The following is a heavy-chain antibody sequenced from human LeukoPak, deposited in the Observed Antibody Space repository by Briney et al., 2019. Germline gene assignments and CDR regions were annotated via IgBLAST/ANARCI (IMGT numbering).Heavy chain of an antibody. D-gene: IGHD2-2*01. CDR1: GFTFSDYY. CDR3: TAGSSLGYCSSTSCYSLDY. V-gene: IGHV3-15*01. Sequence: GGSLRLSCAASGFTFSDYYMSWIRQAPGKGLEWVGRIKSKTDGGTTDYAAPVKGRFTISRDDSKNTLYLQMNSLKTEDTAVYYCTAGSSLGYCSSTSCYSLDYWGQGTLVTVSS. J-gene: IGHJ4*02. CDR2: IKSKTDGGTT.